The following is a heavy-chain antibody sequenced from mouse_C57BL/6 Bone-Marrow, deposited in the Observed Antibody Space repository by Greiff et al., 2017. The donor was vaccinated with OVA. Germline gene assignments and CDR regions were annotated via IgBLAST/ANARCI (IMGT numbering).Heavy chain of an antibody. D-gene: IGHD3-2*02. J-gene: IGHJ3*01. CDR1: GYTFTSYW. V-gene: IGHV1-64*01. Sequence: VQLQQPGAELVKPGASVKLSCKASGYTFTSYWMHWVKQRPGQGLEWIGMIHPNSGSTNYNEKFKSKATLTVDKSSSTAYMQLSSLTSEDSAVYYCARLRQLRPWFAYWGQGTLVTVSA. CDR3: ARLRQLRPWFAY. CDR2: IHPNSGST.